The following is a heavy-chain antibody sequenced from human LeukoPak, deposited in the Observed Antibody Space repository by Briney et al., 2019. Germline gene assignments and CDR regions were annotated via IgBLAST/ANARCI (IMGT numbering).Heavy chain of an antibody. CDR3: ARPSTMVRGQVFDY. D-gene: IGHD3-10*01. V-gene: IGHV1-2*02. Sequence: ASVKVSCKASGYTFTGYYMHWVRQAPGKGLEWMGWINPNSGGTNYAQKFQGRVTMTRDTSIRTAYMELSRLRSEDTAVYYCARPSTMVRGQVFDYWGQGTLVTVSS. J-gene: IGHJ4*02. CDR1: GYTFTGYY. CDR2: INPNSGGT.